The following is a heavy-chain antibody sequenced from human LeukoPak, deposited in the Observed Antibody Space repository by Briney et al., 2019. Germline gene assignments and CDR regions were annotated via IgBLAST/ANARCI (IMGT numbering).Heavy chain of an antibody. J-gene: IGHJ4*02. CDR1: GFSLSTSGVG. V-gene: IGHV2-5*01. CDR3: AHRRREGTVTTGFDY. D-gene: IGHD4-17*01. CDR2: IYWNDDK. Sequence: VSGPTLVKPTQTLTLTCTFSGFSLSTSGVGVGWIRQPPGKALEWLALIYWNDDKRYSPSLKSRVTITKDTSKNQVVLTMTNMDPVDTATYYCAHRRREGTVTTGFDYWGQGTPVTVSS.